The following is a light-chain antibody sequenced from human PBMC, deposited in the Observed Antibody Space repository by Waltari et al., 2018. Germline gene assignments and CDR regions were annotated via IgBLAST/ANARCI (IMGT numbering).Light chain of an antibody. Sequence: EIVLTQAPEFQSVTPEEKVTITCWASQSICSRLHWYQQKPNEPPKLLIKYASQSRSGVPSRFSGSASRTDFILTINRLAAEDAAVYYCHQIASLPRTFGPGTKVEIK. J-gene: IGKJ1*01. CDR1: QSICSR. CDR2: YAS. V-gene: IGKV6D-21*02. CDR3: HQIASLPRT.